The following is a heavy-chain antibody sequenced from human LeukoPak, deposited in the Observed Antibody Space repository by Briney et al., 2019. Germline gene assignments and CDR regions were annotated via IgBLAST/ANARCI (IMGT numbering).Heavy chain of an antibody. CDR1: GYLFTTSW. CDR2: IYPGDSDT. Sequence: GESLKIPCKGFGYLFTTSWIAWVRQMPGKGLEWMGIIYPGDSDTRYSPSSQGQVTISADKSISTAYLQWSSLKASDTAIYYCARQYKSETYRLGFDPWGQGTLVTVSS. CDR3: ARQYKSETYRLGFDP. D-gene: IGHD6-19*01. V-gene: IGHV5-51*01. J-gene: IGHJ5*02.